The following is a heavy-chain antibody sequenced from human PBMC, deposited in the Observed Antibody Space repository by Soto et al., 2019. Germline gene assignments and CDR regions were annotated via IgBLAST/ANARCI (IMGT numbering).Heavy chain of an antibody. V-gene: IGHV1-8*01. D-gene: IGHD6-25*01. CDR1: GYTFTSYD. CDR2: MNPNSGNT. J-gene: IGHJ6*02. Sequence: QVQLVQSGAEVKKPGASVKVSCKASGYTFTSYDISWVRQATGQGLERMGWMNPNSGNTGFAQKFQGRVTMTRNTSIITAYMELSSLRSEDTAVYYCARERAHYGMDVWGQGTTVTVSS. CDR3: ARERAHYGMDV.